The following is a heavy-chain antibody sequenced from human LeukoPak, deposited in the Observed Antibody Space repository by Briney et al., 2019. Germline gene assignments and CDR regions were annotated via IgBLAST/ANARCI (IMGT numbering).Heavy chain of an antibody. J-gene: IGHJ4*02. V-gene: IGHV3-21*01. CDR3: SRDRLGGLDY. CDR2: ISTMSNYI. Sequence: GGSLRLSCAASGFDFSTYAVNWVRQAPGKGLEWVSSISTMSNYIFYGDSVKGRFTISRDNAKNSVYLQMNSLRPEDTAVYYCSRDRLGGLDYWGQGTLVTVSS. CDR1: GFDFSTYA. D-gene: IGHD5-12*01.